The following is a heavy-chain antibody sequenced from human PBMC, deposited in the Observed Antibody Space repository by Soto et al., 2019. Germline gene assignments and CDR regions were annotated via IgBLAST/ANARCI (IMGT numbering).Heavy chain of an antibody. Sequence: SGPTLVNPTQTLTLTCTFSGFSLSTSGVGVGWIRQPPGKALEWLALIYWDDDKRYSPSLKSRLTITKDTSKNQVVLTMTNMDPLDTATYYCAHSRIVAAGTLFDPWGQGTLVTVSS. V-gene: IGHV2-5*02. CDR2: IYWDDDK. CDR1: GFSLSTSGVG. J-gene: IGHJ5*02. CDR3: AHSRIVAAGTLFDP. D-gene: IGHD6-13*01.